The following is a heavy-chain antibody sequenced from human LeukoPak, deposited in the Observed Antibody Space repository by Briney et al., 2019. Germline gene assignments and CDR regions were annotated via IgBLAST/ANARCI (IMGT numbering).Heavy chain of an antibody. CDR3: ARDRSTDFWSGYYTNYFDY. V-gene: IGHV3-7*01. D-gene: IGHD3-3*01. Sequence: GGSLRLSCAAARFTFSTYWMNWVRQAPGKGLEWVANIKEDGSEKYYVDSVKGRFTISRDNAKNSLYLQMNSLRAEDTAVYYCARDRSTDFWSGYYTNYFDYWGQGTLVTVSS. J-gene: IGHJ4*02. CDR1: RFTFSTYW. CDR2: IKEDGSEK.